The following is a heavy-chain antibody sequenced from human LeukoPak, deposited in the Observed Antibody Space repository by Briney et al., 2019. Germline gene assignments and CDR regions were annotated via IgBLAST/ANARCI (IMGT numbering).Heavy chain of an antibody. D-gene: IGHD1-26*01. CDR2: IYYSGST. CDR1: GGSISSGDYY. CDR3: ARRVGSWSVNWFDP. Sequence: PSETLSLTCTVSGGSISSGDYYRSWIRQPPGKGLEWIGYIYYSGSTYYNPSLKSRVTISVDTSKNQFSLKLTSLTATDTAVYYCARRVGSWSVNWFDPWGQGTLVTVSS. V-gene: IGHV4-30-4*08. J-gene: IGHJ5*02.